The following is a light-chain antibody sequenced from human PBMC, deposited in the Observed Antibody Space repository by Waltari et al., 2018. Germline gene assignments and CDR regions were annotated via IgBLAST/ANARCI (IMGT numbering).Light chain of an antibody. CDR3: QQFNSNSWT. J-gene: IGKJ1*01. V-gene: IGKV1-5*03. CDR2: QAS. Sequence: DIQMTQSPSPLSSSVGDRVTITCRASQIVSRWLAWYQQKPGKAPKLLIYQASTLESGVPSRFSGSSSGTQFTLTISSLQPDDFATYYCQQFNSNSWTFGQGTKVEIQ. CDR1: QIVSRW.